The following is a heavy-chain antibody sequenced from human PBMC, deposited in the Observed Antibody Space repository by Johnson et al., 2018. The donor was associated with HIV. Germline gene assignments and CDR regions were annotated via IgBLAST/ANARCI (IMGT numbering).Heavy chain of an antibody. V-gene: IGHV3-30*04. J-gene: IGHJ3*02. D-gene: IGHD3-22*01. CDR2: ISYDGSNK. CDR1: GFTFSSYA. Sequence: VQLVESGGGVVQPGRSLRLSCAASGFTFSSYAMHWVRQAPGKGLEWVAVISYDGSNKYYADSVKGRFTISRDNSKNTLYLQMNSLRAEDTAVYYCARDRYYDSSGSHAFDIWGQGTMVTVSP. CDR3: ARDRYYDSSGSHAFDI.